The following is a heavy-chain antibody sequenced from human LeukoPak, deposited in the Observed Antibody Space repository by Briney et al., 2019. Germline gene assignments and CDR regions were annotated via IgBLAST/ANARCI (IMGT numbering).Heavy chain of an antibody. J-gene: IGHJ4*02. CDR2: FDPEDGET. V-gene: IGHV1-24*01. CDR1: GYTLTELS. CDR3: VRGADPSY. Sequence: ASVKVSCKVSGYTLTELSMHWVRQAPGKGLEWMGGFDPEDGETIYAQKFQGRVTITADESTSTAYLELSSLRSDDTAVYFCVRGADPSYWGQGTLVTVSS.